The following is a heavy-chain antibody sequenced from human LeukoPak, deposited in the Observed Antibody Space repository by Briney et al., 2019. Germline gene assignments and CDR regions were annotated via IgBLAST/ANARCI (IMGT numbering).Heavy chain of an antibody. V-gene: IGHV3-23*01. Sequence: PGGSLRLSCAASGFTFSSYAMSWVRQAPGKGLEWVSSISVSGDTTYYTDSVRGRFTISRDNSKNTLYLQIDSPRAEDTAAYYCAKDTGDWYYFDYWGQGAQVTVSS. CDR2: ISVSGDTT. CDR3: AKDTGDWYYFDY. CDR1: GFTFSSYA. J-gene: IGHJ4*02. D-gene: IGHD2-21*02.